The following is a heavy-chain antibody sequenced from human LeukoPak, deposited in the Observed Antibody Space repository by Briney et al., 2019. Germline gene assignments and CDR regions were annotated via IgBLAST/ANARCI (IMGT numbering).Heavy chain of an antibody. CDR3: ARGRDYPH. CDR2: ISSSGSTK. D-gene: IGHD3-16*01. V-gene: IGHV3-48*03. CDR1: GFTFSSYE. Sequence: GSLRLSCAASGFTFSSYEMNWVRQAPGKGLEWVSSISSSGSTKYYADSLKGRFTISRDNARNSLYLQMNSLRAEDTAVYYCARGRDYPHWGQGALVTVSS. J-gene: IGHJ4*02.